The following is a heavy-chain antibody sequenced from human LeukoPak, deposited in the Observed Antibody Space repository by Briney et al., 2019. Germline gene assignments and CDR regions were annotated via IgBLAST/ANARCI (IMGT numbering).Heavy chain of an antibody. CDR3: ARESTSTGYYSAPDY. D-gene: IGHD3-22*01. Sequence: SETLSLTCAVSGGSISSGGYSWSWIRQPPGKGLEWIGYIYQNGNTYYNPSLKSRVTISVDRSKNQFSLNLSSVTAEDTAIYYCARESTSTGYYSAPDYWGQGTLVTVSS. CDR2: IYQNGNT. J-gene: IGHJ4*02. CDR1: GGSISSGGYS. V-gene: IGHV4-30-2*01.